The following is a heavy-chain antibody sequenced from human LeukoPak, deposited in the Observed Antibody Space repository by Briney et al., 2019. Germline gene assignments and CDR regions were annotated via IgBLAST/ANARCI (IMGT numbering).Heavy chain of an antibody. CDR2: IYGSGNT. V-gene: IGHV4-59*01. D-gene: IGHD5-18*01. J-gene: IGHJ4*02. CDR1: GASISSWY. Sequence: SETLSLTCTVSGASISSWYWSWIRQPPGKGLEWIGYIYGSGNTNYNPSLKSRVTMSIDTSKNQFSLKLSSVTAADTAVYYCARDGSGYSAYFDYWGQGTLVTVSS. CDR3: ARDGSGYSAYFDY.